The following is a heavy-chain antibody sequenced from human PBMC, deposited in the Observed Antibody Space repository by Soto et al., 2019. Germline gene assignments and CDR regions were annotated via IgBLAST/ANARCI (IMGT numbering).Heavy chain of an antibody. J-gene: IGHJ4*02. CDR3: ARLHGNYFHS. CDR2: VYNSGRT. Sequence: QVQLRESGPGLVQPSETLSLICTVSNVSISSDYWSWIRQPPGKGLEWIGYVYNSGRTNYNPSLKRRVAMSVDTSKNQFTLTMPSVTAADTAVYYCARLHGNYFHSWCEGTLVTVSS. CDR1: NVSISSDY. D-gene: IGHD1-26*01. V-gene: IGHV4-59*01.